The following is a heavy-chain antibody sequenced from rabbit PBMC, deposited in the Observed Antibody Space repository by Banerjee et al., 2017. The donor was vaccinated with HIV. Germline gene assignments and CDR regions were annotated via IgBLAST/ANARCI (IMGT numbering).Heavy chain of an antibody. CDR3: AREDYAGYGFFNL. CDR1: GFSFSSSYW. CDR2: IYTGSGST. D-gene: IGHD7-1*01. J-gene: IGHJ4*01. V-gene: IGHV1S40*01. Sequence: QSLEESGGDLVKPGASLTLTCTASGFSFSSSYWICWVRQAPGKGLEWIGCIYTGSGSTWYASWVNGRFTLSRENNQNTVTLQMTSLTAADTATYFCAREDYAGYGFFNLRGQGTLVTVS.